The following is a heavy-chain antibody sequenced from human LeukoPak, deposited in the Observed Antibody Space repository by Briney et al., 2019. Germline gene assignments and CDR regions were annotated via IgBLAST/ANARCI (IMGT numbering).Heavy chain of an antibody. CDR3: AKDKGSGYYYFDY. D-gene: IGHD3-22*01. CDR1: GFTVSDNY. J-gene: IGHJ4*02. CDR2: IYSGGRT. Sequence: GGSLRLSCAASGFTVSDNYMTWVRQAPGKGLEWVSVIYSGGRTYYADSVKGRLTISRDNSKNTLYLQMNSLRAEDTAVYYCAKDKGSGYYYFDYWGQGTLVTVSS. V-gene: IGHV3-53*01.